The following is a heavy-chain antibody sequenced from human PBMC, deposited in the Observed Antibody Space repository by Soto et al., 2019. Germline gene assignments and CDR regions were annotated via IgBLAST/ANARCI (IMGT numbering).Heavy chain of an antibody. Sequence: SETLSLTCTVSGGSISSGGYYWSWIRQHPGKGLEWIGYIYYSGSTYYNPSLKSRVTISVDTSKNQFSLKLSPVTAADTAVYYCAREAVVVVPAAIDGVSWFDPWGQGTLVTVSS. J-gene: IGHJ5*02. CDR3: AREAVVVVPAAIDGVSWFDP. CDR1: GGSISSGGYY. CDR2: IYYSGST. D-gene: IGHD2-2*01. V-gene: IGHV4-31*03.